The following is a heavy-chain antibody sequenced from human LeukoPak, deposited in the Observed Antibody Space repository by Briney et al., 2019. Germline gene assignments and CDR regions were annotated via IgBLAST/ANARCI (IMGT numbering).Heavy chain of an antibody. J-gene: IGHJ6*03. CDR1: GFAFGSYG. V-gene: IGHV3-30*02. CDR2: IRYDGSNK. Sequence: GGSLRLSCAASGFAFGSYGMHWVRQAPGKGLEWVAFIRYDGSNKYYADSVKGRFTISRDNSKNTLYLQKNSLRAEDTAVYYCAKVLATPMGYYYYYMDVWGKGTTVTVSS. CDR3: AKVLATPMGYYYYYMDV. D-gene: IGHD5-12*01.